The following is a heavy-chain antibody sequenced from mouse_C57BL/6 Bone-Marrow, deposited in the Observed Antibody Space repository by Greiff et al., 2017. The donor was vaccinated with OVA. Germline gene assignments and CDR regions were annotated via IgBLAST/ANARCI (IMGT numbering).Heavy chain of an antibody. D-gene: IGHD2-5*01. CDR1: GFTFSDYG. J-gene: IGHJ4*01. CDR2: ISNLAYSI. CDR3: ARHPDSYYSNYVDAMDY. Sequence: EVQLVESGGGLVQPGGSLKLSCAASGFTFSDYGMAWVRQAPRKGPEWVAFISNLAYSIYYADTVTGRFTISRENAKNTLYLEMSSLRSEDTAMYYCARHPDSYYSNYVDAMDYWGQGTSVTVSS. V-gene: IGHV5-15*01.